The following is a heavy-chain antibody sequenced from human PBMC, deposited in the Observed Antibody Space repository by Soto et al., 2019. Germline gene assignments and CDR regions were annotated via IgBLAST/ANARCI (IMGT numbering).Heavy chain of an antibody. CDR3: ARDVVRSTAGDS. CDR2: IIPIFSRT. J-gene: IGHJ4*02. Sequence: QVQLVQSGTEVKAPGTSVKVSCKASGGSFSTSSFVWVRQGPGQGLEWMGGIIPIFSRTNLAQKFQGRVTFSADESTRTTYMELRSLTSEDTAIYYCARDVVRSTAGDSWGQVTLVTVSS. D-gene: IGHD2-15*01. V-gene: IGHV1-69*01. CDR1: GGSFSTSS.